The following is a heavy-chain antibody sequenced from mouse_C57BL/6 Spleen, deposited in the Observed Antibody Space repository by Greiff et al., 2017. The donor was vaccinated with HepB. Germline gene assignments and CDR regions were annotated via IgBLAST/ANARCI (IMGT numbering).Heavy chain of an antibody. Sequence: VQRVESGAELVKPGASVKISCKASGYAFSSYWMNWVKQRPGKGLEWIGQIYPGDGDTNYNGKFKGKATLTADKSSSTAYMQLSSLTSEDSAVYFCARSDYYYGSSYWFAYWGQGTLVTVSA. CDR3: ARSDYYYGSSYWFAY. CDR2: IYPGDGDT. V-gene: IGHV1-80*01. J-gene: IGHJ3*01. CDR1: GYAFSSYW. D-gene: IGHD1-1*01.